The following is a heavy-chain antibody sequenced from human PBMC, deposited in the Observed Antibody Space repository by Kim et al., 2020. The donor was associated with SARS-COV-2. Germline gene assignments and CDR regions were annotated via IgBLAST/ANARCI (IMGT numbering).Heavy chain of an antibody. CDR3: ARDPEYCTSTSFYGTYF. J-gene: IGHJ4*01. CDR2: IYHSEST. Sequence: SETLSLTCTVSGYSISSGYYWGWIRQPPGKGLEWIGSIYHSESTYYNPPLKSRTTISVDTSKNQFSRKLNSETAADTAVYYCARDPEYCTSTSFYGTYF. D-gene: IGHD2-8*01. CDR1: GYSISSGYY. V-gene: IGHV4-38-2*02.